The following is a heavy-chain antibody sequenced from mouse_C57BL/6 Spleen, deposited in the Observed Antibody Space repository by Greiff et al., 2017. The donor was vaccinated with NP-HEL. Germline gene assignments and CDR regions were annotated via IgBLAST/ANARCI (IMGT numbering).Heavy chain of an antibody. Sequence: EVKLMESGGGLVKPGGSLKLSCAASGFTFSDYGMHWVRQAPEKGLEWVAYISSGSSTIYYADPVKGRFTIPRDNAKNTLFLQMTSLRSEDTAMYYCATYDGYYPLFDYWGQGTTLTVSS. CDR2: ISSGSSTI. CDR3: ATYDGYYPLFDY. V-gene: IGHV5-17*01. D-gene: IGHD2-3*01. J-gene: IGHJ2*01. CDR1: GFTFSDYG.